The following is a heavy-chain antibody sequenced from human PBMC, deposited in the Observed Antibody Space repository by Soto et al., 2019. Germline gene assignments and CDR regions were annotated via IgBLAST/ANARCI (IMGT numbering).Heavy chain of an antibody. CDR1: GFTFSNAW. CDR3: TTGPLEWPLGGFDP. Sequence: GGSLRLSCAASGFTFSNAWMSWVRQAPGKGLEWVGRIKSKTDGGTTDYAAPVKGRFTISRDDSKNTLYLQMNSLKTEDTAVYYCTTGPLEWPLGGFDPWGQGTLVTVSS. V-gene: IGHV3-15*01. CDR2: IKSKTDGGTT. D-gene: IGHD3-3*01. J-gene: IGHJ5*02.